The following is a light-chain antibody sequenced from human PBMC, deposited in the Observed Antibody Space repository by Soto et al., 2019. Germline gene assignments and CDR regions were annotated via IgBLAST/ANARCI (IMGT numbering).Light chain of an antibody. CDR3: QQRNIWPPVT. V-gene: IGKV3-11*01. CDR2: GAF. CDR1: QSVSSN. J-gene: IGKJ5*01. Sequence: EIVMPQSPATLSVSPGERATLSCRASQSVSSNLAWYQQKPGQAPRLLIYGAFNRATGIPARFSGSGSGTDFTLTISSLEPEDSAIYYCQQRNIWPPVTFGQGTRLEI.